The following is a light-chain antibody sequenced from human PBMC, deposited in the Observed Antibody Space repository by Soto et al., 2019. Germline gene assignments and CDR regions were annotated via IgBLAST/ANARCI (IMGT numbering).Light chain of an antibody. CDR2: DAS. CDR1: QDISNH. J-gene: IGKJ3*01. V-gene: IGKV1-33*01. CDR3: QQHDGVPL. Sequence: DIQLTQSPSSLSASVGDRVTITCQASQDISNHLNWYQQKPGKAPNLLIYDASDLETGVPSRFSGGGSGTFFSFTITSLQPEDIATYYCQQHDGVPLFGPGTKVEIK.